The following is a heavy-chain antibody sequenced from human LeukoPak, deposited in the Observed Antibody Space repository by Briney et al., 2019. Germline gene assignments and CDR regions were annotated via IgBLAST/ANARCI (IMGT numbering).Heavy chain of an antibody. CDR3: ARHSLRWDRRGGSWFDP. CDR1: GGSVSSGSYY. J-gene: IGHJ5*02. Sequence: PSETLSLTCTVSGGSVSSGSYYWSWIRQPPGKGLEWIGYLYYSGSTNYNPSLKSRVTISVDTSKNQFSLKLNSVTAADTAVYYCARHSLRWDRRGGSWFDPWGQGTLVTVSS. V-gene: IGHV4-61*01. D-gene: IGHD1-26*01. CDR2: LYYSGST.